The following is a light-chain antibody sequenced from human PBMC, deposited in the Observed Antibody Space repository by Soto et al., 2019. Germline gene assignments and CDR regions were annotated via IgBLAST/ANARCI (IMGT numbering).Light chain of an antibody. CDR1: NIGSKT. CDR3: QVWDGGSEHYV. CDR2: NDG. V-gene: IGLV3-21*04. Sequence: SYELTQPPSVSVAPGKTATITCGGNNIGSKTVHWYQQRPGQAPVLVIYNDGDRPSGIPERFSGSNSENTATLTISRVEAGDEADYYCQVWDGGSEHYVFGTGTKVTVL. J-gene: IGLJ1*01.